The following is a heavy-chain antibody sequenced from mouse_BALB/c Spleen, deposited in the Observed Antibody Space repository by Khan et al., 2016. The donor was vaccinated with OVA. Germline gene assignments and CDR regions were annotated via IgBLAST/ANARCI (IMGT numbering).Heavy chain of an antibody. CDR1: GFTFSSFA. Sequence: EVELVESGGGLVKPGGSLKLSCAASGFTFSSFAMSWVRQTPEKRLEWVATISSAGTYTYYPDSVKGRFTISRDNAKNTLYLQMNSLRSEDTAMYYCANGNYGLFAYWGQGTLVTVSA. CDR2: ISSAGTYT. J-gene: IGHJ3*01. V-gene: IGHV5-9-1*01. CDR3: ANGNYGLFAY. D-gene: IGHD2-1*01.